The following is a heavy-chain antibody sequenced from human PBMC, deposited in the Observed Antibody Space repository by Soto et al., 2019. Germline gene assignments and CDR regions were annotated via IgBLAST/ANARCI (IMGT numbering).Heavy chain of an antibody. CDR2: IYYSGGT. CDR3: ARGVDGRPGLYFDY. Sequence: QVQLQESGPGLVKPSQTLPLTCTVSGGSISSGDYYWSWIRQHPGKGLELIGYIYYSGGTYYNPSLKSRVTISIDTSKNQFSLKLSSVTAADTAVYFCARGVDGRPGLYFDYWGQGTLVTVSS. CDR1: GGSISSGDYY. V-gene: IGHV4-31*03. J-gene: IGHJ4*02. D-gene: IGHD1-1*01.